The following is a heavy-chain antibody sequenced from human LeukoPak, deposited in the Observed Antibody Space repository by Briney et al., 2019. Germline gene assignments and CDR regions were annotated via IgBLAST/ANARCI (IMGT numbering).Heavy chain of an antibody. Sequence: PSETLSLTCTVSGGSISSYYWSWIRQPPGKGLEWIGYIYYSGSTNYNPSLKSRVTTSVDPSKNQVSLKLTSVTAADTAVYYCARVNYFDSGGYYWWFDPWGQGTLVTVSS. CDR2: IYYSGST. CDR3: ARVNYFDSGGYYWWFDP. J-gene: IGHJ5*02. CDR1: GGSISSYY. V-gene: IGHV4-59*12. D-gene: IGHD3-22*01.